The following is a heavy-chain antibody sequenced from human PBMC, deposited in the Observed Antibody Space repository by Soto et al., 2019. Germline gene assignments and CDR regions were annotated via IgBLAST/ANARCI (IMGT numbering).Heavy chain of an antibody. Sequence: QVQLVQSGAEVKKPGASVKVSCKASGYTFTSYGISWVRQAPGQGLEWMGWISAYNGNTNYAQKLQGRVTMTTDTSTCTAYMELRSLRSDDTAVYYCASSPGLGRPDGSLLWFGDRSAYWGQGTLVTVSS. D-gene: IGHD3-10*01. CDR3: ASSPGLGRPDGSLLWFGDRSAY. V-gene: IGHV1-18*01. J-gene: IGHJ4*02. CDR1: GYTFTSYG. CDR2: ISAYNGNT.